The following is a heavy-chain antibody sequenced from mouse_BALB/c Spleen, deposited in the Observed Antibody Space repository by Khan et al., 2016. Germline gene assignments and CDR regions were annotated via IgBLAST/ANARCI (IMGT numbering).Heavy chain of an antibody. CDR2: ISSGSSTI. J-gene: IGHJ3*01. Sequence: EVELVESGGGLVQPGGSRKLSCAASGFTFSSFGMHWVRQAPEKGLEWVAYISSGSSTIYYADTVKGRFTISRDNPNNTLFLQLTSLRSEDTAMYCCARYGYDGGPFAYWGQGTLVTVSA. CDR1: GFTFSSFG. V-gene: IGHV5-17*02. D-gene: IGHD2-2*01. CDR3: ARYGYDGGPFAY.